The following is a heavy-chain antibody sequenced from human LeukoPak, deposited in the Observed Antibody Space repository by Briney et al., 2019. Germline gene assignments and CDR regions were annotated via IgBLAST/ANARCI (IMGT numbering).Heavy chain of an antibody. D-gene: IGHD4-17*01. V-gene: IGHV3-21*04. Sequence: GGSLRFSCAASGFTFSSYSMNWVRQAPGKALEWFSSISSSSSYTYYADSVKGRFTISRDNSKNTLYLQMNSLRAEDTAVYYCAKDNTWTTVTHFDYWGQGTLVTVSS. CDR1: GFTFSSYS. CDR3: AKDNTWTTVTHFDY. J-gene: IGHJ4*02. CDR2: ISSSSSYT.